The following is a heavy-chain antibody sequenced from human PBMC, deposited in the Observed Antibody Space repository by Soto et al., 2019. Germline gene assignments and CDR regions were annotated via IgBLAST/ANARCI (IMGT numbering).Heavy chain of an antibody. D-gene: IGHD1-1*01. Sequence: GASVKVSCKASGYTFTSYGISWVRQAPGQGLEWMGWISAYNGNTNYAQKLQGRVTMTTDTSTSTAYMELRSLRSDDTAVYYCARDWALSERGAYNWFDPWGQGTLVTVSS. CDR1: GYTFTSYG. J-gene: IGHJ5*02. V-gene: IGHV1-18*01. CDR3: ARDWALSERGAYNWFDP. CDR2: ISAYNGNT.